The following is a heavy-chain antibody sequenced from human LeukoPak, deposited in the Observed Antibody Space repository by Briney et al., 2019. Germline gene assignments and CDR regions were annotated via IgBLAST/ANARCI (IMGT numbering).Heavy chain of an antibody. CDR1: GFTFSSSA. Sequence: SGGSLRLSCAASGFTFSSSAMSWVRQAPGKGLEWVSVIYSGGSTYYADSVKGRFTISRDNSKNTLYLQMNSLRAEDTAVYYCARTDYGDYGDAFDIWGQGTMVTVSS. V-gene: IGHV3-53*01. J-gene: IGHJ3*02. CDR2: IYSGGST. CDR3: ARTDYGDYGDAFDI. D-gene: IGHD4-17*01.